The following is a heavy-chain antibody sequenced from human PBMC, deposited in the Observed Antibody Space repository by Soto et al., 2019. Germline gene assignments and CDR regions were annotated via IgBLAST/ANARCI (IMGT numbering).Heavy chain of an antibody. CDR2: IDAGNGNT. D-gene: IGHD1-1*01. Sequence: QVQLMQSGAEVKRPGASMKISCKTSGYTFTNYPIHWVRQAPGQTLEWMGWIDAGNGNTKYSQSFQERVTFTRDTSANTAYMELSSLRSEDTAVYYCARYNYFDYWGQGTLVTVSS. J-gene: IGHJ4*02. V-gene: IGHV1-3*01. CDR3: ARYNYFDY. CDR1: GYTFTNYP.